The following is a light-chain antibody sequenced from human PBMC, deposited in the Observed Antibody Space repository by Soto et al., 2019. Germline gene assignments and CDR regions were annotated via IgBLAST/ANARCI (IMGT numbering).Light chain of an antibody. Sequence: VVMKLSPATLSVSPGERATLSCRASQSVSSNLAWYQQKPGQAPRLLIYGASTRATGIPARFSGSGSGTEFTLTISSLQSEDFAVYYCQQYNNWPQTFCQGTKVAIK. CDR3: QQYNNWPQT. CDR1: QSVSSN. V-gene: IGKV3-15*01. CDR2: GAS. J-gene: IGKJ1*01.